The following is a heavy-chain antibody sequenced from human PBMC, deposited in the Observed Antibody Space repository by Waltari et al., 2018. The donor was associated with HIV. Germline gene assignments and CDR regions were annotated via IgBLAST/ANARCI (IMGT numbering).Heavy chain of an antibody. CDR3: ARVDRYTSSGLDY. CDR2: IYYSGST. D-gene: IGHD6-13*01. V-gene: IGHV4-59*01. J-gene: IGHJ4*02. CDR1: GGPISNYY. Sequence: QVQLQESGPGLVKPSETLSLICTVSGGPISNYYWTWLRQPPGKGLEWIGYIYYSGSTNYNPSLKSRVTISVDTSKNQFSLKVRSVTAADTARYYCARVDRYTSSGLDYWGQGTLVNVSS.